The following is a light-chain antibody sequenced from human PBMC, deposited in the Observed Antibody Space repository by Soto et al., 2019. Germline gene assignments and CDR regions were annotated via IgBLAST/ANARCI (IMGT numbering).Light chain of an antibody. Sequence: DIQMTHSPSTLSASVGDRVIITCRASQSISRRLAWYQQKPGKAPRLLIYDVSTLESGVPSRFSGSGSGTKFTLTIASLQPDDFATYYCQQYETFSGTFGPGTKVDIK. CDR3: QQYETFSGT. V-gene: IGKV1-5*01. J-gene: IGKJ1*01. CDR2: DVS. CDR1: QSISRR.